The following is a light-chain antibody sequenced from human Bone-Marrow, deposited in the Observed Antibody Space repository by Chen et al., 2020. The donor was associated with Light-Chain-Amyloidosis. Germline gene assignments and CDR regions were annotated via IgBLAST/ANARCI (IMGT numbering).Light chain of an antibody. Sequence: VLTQSPATLSASAGERATLSCRASSRVGRTLAWYQHKPGQPPRLLIYDASIRATGIPDRFSGSGSGTDFTLTISGLQSEDSAVYYCQRYLLWWTFGQGTKLEIK. CDR3: QRYLLWWT. CDR2: DAS. J-gene: IGKJ1*01. CDR1: SRVGRT. V-gene: IGKV3-15*01.